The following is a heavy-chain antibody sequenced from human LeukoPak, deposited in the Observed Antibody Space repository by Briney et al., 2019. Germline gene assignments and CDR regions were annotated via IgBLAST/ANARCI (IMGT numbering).Heavy chain of an antibody. Sequence: GGSLRLSCAASGFTFSSYSFNWVRQAPGKGLEWVSYISSSSSTIYYADSVKGRFTISRDNAKNSLYLQMNSLRAEDTAVYYCASWGTSGWYHYWGQGTMVTVSS. CDR3: ASWGTSGWYHY. J-gene: IGHJ4*02. CDR2: ISSSSSTI. V-gene: IGHV3-48*01. CDR1: GFTFSSYS. D-gene: IGHD6-19*01.